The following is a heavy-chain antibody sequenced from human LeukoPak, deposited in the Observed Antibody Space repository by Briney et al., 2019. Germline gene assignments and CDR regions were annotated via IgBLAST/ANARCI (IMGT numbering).Heavy chain of an antibody. CDR3: ARGRYSSGYKD. CDR2: INHSGST. J-gene: IGHJ4*02. D-gene: IGHD3-22*01. CDR1: GGSFSGYY. Sequence: SETLSLTCAVYGGSFSGYYWSWIRQPPGKGLEWIGEINHSGSTNYNPSLKSRVTISVDTSKNQLSLKLSSVTAADTAVYYCARGRYSSGYKDWGQGTLVTVSS. V-gene: IGHV4-34*01.